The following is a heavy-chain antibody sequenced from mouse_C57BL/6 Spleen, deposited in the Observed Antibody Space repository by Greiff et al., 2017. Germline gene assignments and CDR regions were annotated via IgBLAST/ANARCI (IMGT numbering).Heavy chain of an antibody. V-gene: IGHV1-80*01. CDR3: ARRDGNYESPFAY. J-gene: IGHJ3*01. CDR2: IYPGDGDT. D-gene: IGHD2-1*01. CDR1: GYAFSSYW. Sequence: VKLVESGAELVKPGASVKISCKASGYAFSSYWMNWVKQRPGKGLEWIGQIYPGDGDTNYNGKFKGKATLTADKSSSTAYMQLSSLTSEDSAVYFCARRDGNYESPFAYWGQGTLVTVSA.